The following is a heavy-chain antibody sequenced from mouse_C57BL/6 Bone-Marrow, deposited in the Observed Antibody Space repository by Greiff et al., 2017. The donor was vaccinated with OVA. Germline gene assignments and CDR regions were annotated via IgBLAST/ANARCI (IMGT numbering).Heavy chain of an antibody. V-gene: IGHV3-6*01. CDR1: GYSITSGYF. D-gene: IGHD3-1*01. Sequence: ESGPGLVKPSQSLSLTCSVTGYSITSGYFWNWIRQFPGNKLEWTGYISYDGSNNYNQSLKNRISITRDTSKNQLFLKLNTVTTEDTATDYCARGRSHCYCDYWGQGTTLTVSS. CDR2: ISYDGSN. J-gene: IGHJ2*01. CDR3: ARGRSHCYCDY.